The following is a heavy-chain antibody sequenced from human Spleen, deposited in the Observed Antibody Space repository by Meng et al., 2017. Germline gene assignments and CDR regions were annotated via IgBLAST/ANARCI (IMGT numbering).Heavy chain of an antibody. CDR3: TRDGYSDCSSTSCFDY. D-gene: IGHD2-2*01. Sequence: ASVKVSCKASGYTLSRYAINWLRQAPGQGLEWMGWISTNTGNPTYAQGFTGRFVFSLHTSFSTAYLQISSLKADDTAVYYCTRDGYSDCSSTSCFDYWGQGTLVTVSS. CDR1: GYTLSRYA. CDR2: ISTNTGNP. V-gene: IGHV7-4-1*02. J-gene: IGHJ4*02.